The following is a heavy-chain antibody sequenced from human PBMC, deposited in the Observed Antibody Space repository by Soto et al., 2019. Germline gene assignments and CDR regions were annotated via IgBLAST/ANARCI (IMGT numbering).Heavy chain of an antibody. V-gene: IGHV5-51*01. D-gene: IGHD3-22*01. CDR2: IFPSDSDT. J-gene: IGHJ5*02. CDR3: ARKDKSGYFNWFDP. CDR1: GYRFTSYW. Sequence: LKISCRTSGYRFTSYWIAWVRQMPGKGLEWMGIIFPSDSDTRYSPSFQGQVTISADRSTSTVFLQWASLKASDTAVYFCARKDKSGYFNWFDPWGQGTLVTVSS.